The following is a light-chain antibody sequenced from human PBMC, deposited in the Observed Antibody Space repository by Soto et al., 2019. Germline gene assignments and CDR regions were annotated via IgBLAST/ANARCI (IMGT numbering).Light chain of an antibody. CDR3: QQYCSEPPFT. Sequence: IVLKQYPGTLSLSPGERATLSCRASQSVCSSYLAWYLQQIGQAPRLLIYGASSRATGIPDRFSGSGSEAGCTHTSGRLEQEGFGVYYCQQYCSEPPFTFRGGT. CDR1: QSVCSSY. CDR2: GAS. J-gene: IGKJ4*01. V-gene: IGKV3-20*01.